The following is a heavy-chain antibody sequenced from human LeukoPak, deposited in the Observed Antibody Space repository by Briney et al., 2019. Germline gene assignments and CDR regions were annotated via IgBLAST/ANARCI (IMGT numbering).Heavy chain of an antibody. J-gene: IGHJ5*02. CDR2: ISGSGGST. D-gene: IGHD5-24*01. CDR1: GFTFSSYA. V-gene: IGHV3-23*01. Sequence: GSLRLSCAASGFTFSSYAMSWVRQAPGKGLEWVSAISGSGGSTYYADSGKGRFTISRDNSKNTLYLQMNSLRAEDTAVYYCAKDAERWLQYNWFDPWGQGTLVTVSS. CDR3: AKDAERWLQYNWFDP.